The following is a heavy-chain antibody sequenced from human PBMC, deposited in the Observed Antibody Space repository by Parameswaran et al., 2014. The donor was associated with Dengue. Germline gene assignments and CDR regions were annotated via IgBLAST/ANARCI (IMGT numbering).Heavy chain of an antibody. CDR1: GGSFSGYY. CDR2: INHSGST. CDR3: ASRSCVGGEIAAAGNNWFDP. D-gene: IGHD6-13*01. V-gene: IGHV4-34*01. Sequence: ASETLSLTCAVYGGSFSGYYWSWIRQPPGKGLEWIGEINHSGSTNYNPSLKSRVTISVDTSKNQFSLKLSSVTAADTAVYYCASRSCVGGEIAAAGNNWFDPWGQGTLVTVSS. J-gene: IGHJ5*02.